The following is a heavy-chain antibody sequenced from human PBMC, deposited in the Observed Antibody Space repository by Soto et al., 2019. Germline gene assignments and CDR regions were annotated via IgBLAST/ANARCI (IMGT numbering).Heavy chain of an antibody. D-gene: IGHD1-1*01. CDR1: GFTFGSRW. CDR2: IRQDGGDI. V-gene: IGHV3-7*01. Sequence: PGGSLRLSCATSGFTFGSRWMSWVRQAPGKGLEWVANIRQDGGDIYYVDSVKGRFTISRDNAKDSLYLQMNSLRAEDTAVYYCATLLGSVTTFDYWGQGTLVTVS. CDR3: ATLLGSVTTFDY. J-gene: IGHJ4*02.